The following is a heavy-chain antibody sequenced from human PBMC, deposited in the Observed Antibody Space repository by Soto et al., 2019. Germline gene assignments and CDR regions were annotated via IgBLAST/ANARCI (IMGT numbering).Heavy chain of an antibody. J-gene: IGHJ6*02. CDR1: GGTFSSYA. Sequence: ASVKVSCKASGGTFSSYAISWVRQAPGQGLEWMGGIIPIFGTANYAQKFQGRVTITADESTSTAYMELRSLRSEDTAVYYCARGKERITIFGVVITHYYYYGMDVWGQGTTVTVSS. D-gene: IGHD3-3*01. CDR2: IIPIFGTA. V-gene: IGHV1-69*13. CDR3: ARGKERITIFGVVITHYYYYGMDV.